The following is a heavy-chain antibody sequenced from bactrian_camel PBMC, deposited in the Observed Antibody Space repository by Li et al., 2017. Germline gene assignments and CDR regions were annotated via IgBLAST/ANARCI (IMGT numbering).Heavy chain of an antibody. CDR2: LYTAGDST. J-gene: IGHJ4*01. CDR1: GYSVGVHG. Sequence: HVQLVESGGGSVQAGGSLRLSCITSGYSVGVHGVGWFRQAPGQKREAVAALYTAGDSTFYADSVKGRFTASRDEAKNTLYLQMNNLKPDDSGMYHCAADDRAYPQTCQYNTWGQGTQVTVS. V-gene: IGHV3S54*01. D-gene: IGHD3*01. CDR3: AADDRAYPQTCQYNT.